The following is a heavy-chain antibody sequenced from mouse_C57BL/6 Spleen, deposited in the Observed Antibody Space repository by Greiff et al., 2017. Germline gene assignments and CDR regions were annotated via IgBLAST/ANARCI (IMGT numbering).Heavy chain of an antibody. CDR1: GYTFTDYY. V-gene: IGHV1-26*01. J-gene: IGHJ4*01. Sequence: EVQLQQSGPELVKPGASVKISCKASGYTFTDYYMNWVKQSHGKSLEWIGDINPNNGGTSYNQKFKGKATLTVDKSSSTAYMELRSLTSEDTAVYYCARRGLVGAMDYWGQGTSVTVSS. CDR3: ARRGLVGAMDY. D-gene: IGHD3-3*01. CDR2: INPNNGGT.